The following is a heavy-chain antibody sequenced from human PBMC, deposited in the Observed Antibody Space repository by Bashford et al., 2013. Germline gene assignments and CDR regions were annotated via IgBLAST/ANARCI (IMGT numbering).Heavy chain of an antibody. CDR3: AKDRDYGDSWYYFDY. Sequence: HSGGSLRLSCAASGITFSTYAMNWVRKAPGKGLEWVSAISSTSAGRYYADSVKGRFTISRDNSKSTLYLQMNSLRAEDTAVYYCAKDRDYGDSWYYFDYWGQGTLVTVSS. V-gene: IGHV3-23*01. D-gene: IGHD4-17*01. J-gene: IGHJ4*02. CDR1: GITFSTYA. CDR2: ISSTSAGR.